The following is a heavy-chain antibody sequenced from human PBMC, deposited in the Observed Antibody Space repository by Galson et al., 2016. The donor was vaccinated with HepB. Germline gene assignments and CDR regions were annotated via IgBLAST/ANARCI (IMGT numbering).Heavy chain of an antibody. CDR1: GFSFRDYI. V-gene: IGHV3-48*01. J-gene: IGHJ3*02. CDR2: ISAGSTTI. CDR3: VRDRFGRTKYGSRPGAFDT. Sequence: SLRLSCAVSGFSFRDYIMHWVRQAPGKGLEWISYISAGSTTILYAGSVRGRFTVSRDNGMDVMRLQMGSLRVEYTAVYYCVRDRFGRTKYGSRPGAFDTWGQGTMVTVSS. D-gene: IGHD2-15*01.